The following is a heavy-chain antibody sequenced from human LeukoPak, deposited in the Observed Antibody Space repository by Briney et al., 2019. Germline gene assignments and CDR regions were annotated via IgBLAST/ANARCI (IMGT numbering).Heavy chain of an antibody. CDR3: AKGKGQQLYFDY. Sequence: GGSLRLSCAASGFTFDDYAMHWVRQAPGKGLEWVSGISWNSGSIGYADSVKGRFTISRDNAKNSLYLQMNSLRAEDTALYYCAKGKGQQLYFDYWGQGTLVTVSS. J-gene: IGHJ4*02. D-gene: IGHD6-13*01. CDR1: GFTFDDYA. CDR2: ISWNSGSI. V-gene: IGHV3-9*01.